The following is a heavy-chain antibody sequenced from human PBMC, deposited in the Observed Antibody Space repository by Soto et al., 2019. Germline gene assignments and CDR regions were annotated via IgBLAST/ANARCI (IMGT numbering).Heavy chain of an antibody. V-gene: IGHV4-31*03. Sequence: SETLSLTCTVSGGSISSGGYYWSWIRQHPGKGLEWIGYIYYSGSTYYNPSLKSRVTISVDTSKNQFSLKLSSVTAADTAVYYCARVEIWAGMGPYYFDYWGQGTLVTVSS. CDR3: ARVEIWAGMGPYYFDY. J-gene: IGHJ4*02. CDR2: IYYSGST. CDR1: GGSISSGGYY. D-gene: IGHD1-1*01.